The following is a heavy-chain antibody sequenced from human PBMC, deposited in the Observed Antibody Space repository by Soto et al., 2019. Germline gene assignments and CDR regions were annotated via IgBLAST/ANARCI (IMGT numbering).Heavy chain of an antibody. V-gene: IGHV4-31*03. J-gene: IGHJ6*02. CDR1: GGSVNNANYF. CDR2: IYYSGST. Sequence: QVRLEESGPGLVKPSETLSLICSVSGGSVNNANYFWHWIRHHPENGLEWIGYIYYSGSTRYNPSFKTRATLSIATSKNQFSLRLNSVTVADTAVYFCARDADYGGSRGGMDVWGRGTTVTVSS. D-gene: IGHD4-17*01. CDR3: ARDADYGGSRGGMDV.